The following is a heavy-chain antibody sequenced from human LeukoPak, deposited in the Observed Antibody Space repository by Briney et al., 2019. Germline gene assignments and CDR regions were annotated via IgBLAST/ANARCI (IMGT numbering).Heavy chain of an antibody. V-gene: IGHV3-53*01. J-gene: IGHJ6*03. CDR1: GFTFSSYT. Sequence: GGSLRLSCAASGFTFSSYTMNWVRQAPGKGLEWVSVIYSGGSTYYADSVKGRFTISRDNSKNTLYLQMNSVRAEDTAVYYCARVGAMVRGVIRSYYYYYMDVWGKGTTVTISS. CDR3: ARVGAMVRGVIRSYYYYYMDV. D-gene: IGHD3-10*01. CDR2: IYSGGST.